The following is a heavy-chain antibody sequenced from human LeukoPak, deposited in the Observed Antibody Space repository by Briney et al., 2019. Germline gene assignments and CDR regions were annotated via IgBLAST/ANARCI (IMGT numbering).Heavy chain of an antibody. Sequence: GGSLRLSCAASGFTFSSYEMNWVRQAPGKGLEWVSYISTSGSTIYYADSVEGRFTISRDNAKNSLYLQMSSLRAEDTAVYYCARVGGYYYYGMDVWGKGTTVTVSS. V-gene: IGHV3-48*03. CDR2: ISTSGSTI. J-gene: IGHJ6*04. CDR1: GFTFSSYE. CDR3: ARVGGYYYYGMDV. D-gene: IGHD3-16*01.